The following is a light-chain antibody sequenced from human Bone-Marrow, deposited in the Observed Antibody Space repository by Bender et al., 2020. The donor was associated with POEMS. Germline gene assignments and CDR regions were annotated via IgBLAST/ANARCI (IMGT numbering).Light chain of an antibody. V-gene: IGLV2-14*02. CDR3: SSYRRDTARL. CDR1: NSDVGNYDL. J-gene: IGLJ2*01. CDR2: EVT. Sequence: QSALTQPASVSGSPGQSITISCTGANSDVGNYDLVSWYQQHPGKAPKLMIYEVTKRPSGVSNRFSGSKSGYTASLTISGLRAEDEADYYCSSYRRDTARLFGGGTKLTVL.